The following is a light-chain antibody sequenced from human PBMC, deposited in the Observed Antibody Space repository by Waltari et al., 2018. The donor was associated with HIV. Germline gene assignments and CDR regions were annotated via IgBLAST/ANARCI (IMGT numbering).Light chain of an antibody. Sequence: QAGLTQPSSVSKGLKETATLTCTGNSDNVGNQGAASGISERFSASRSGNTSSLTISGLQPEDEGDYYCSAWDSRLSAWMFGGGTKLTVL. CDR1: SDNVGNQG. CDR3: SAWDSRLSAWM. CDR2: G. V-gene: IGLV10-54*01. J-gene: IGLJ3*02.